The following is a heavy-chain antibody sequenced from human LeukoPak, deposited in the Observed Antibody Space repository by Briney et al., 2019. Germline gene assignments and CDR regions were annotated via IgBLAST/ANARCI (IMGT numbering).Heavy chain of an antibody. CDR2: ISYSGST. CDR3: ASAPHVNYFDF. V-gene: IGHV4-59*08. D-gene: IGHD2/OR15-2a*01. CDR1: GDSMTNYY. J-gene: IGHJ4*02. Sequence: SETLSLTCTVSGDSMTNYYWSWIRQPPGMGLEWIGYISYSGSTNYNPSLKSRVTISIDTSKSQFSLKLSSVTAADTAVYYCASAPHVNYFDFWGQGALVTVST.